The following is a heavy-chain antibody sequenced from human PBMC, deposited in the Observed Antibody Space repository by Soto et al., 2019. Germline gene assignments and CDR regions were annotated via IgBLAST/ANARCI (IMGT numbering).Heavy chain of an antibody. J-gene: IGHJ6*02. CDR3: PKVLSRTAAAPRASYFGMDX. D-gene: IGHD6-13*01. CDR2: IYGDGGSS. CDR1: GFTFDDYT. V-gene: IGHV3-43*01. Sequence: GGSLRLSCAASGFTFDDYTMHWVRQAPGKGLEWVSLIYGDGGSSYYGYSVKVRFTISTDNSKNYLYPQMNSRRTEDTALYYCPKVLSRTAAAPRASYFGMDXWGQGTTVTVS.